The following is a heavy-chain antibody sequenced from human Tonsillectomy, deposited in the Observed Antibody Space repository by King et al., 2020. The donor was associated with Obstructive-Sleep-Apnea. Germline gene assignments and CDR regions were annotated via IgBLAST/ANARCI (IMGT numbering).Heavy chain of an antibody. CDR1: GFTFSSVW. D-gene: IGHD1-26*01. V-gene: IGHV3-15*01. Sequence: VQLVESGGGLVKPGGSLRLSCVAPGFTFSSVWMSWVRQTPGKGLEWVGRIKSKTNGGRTEYAVPVKGRFPISRVDSKNTLYLQMISLRAEDKDVYYCTTLRWPTTSWGQGTLVTVSP. J-gene: IGHJ4*02. CDR3: TTLRWPTTS. CDR2: IKSKTNGGRT.